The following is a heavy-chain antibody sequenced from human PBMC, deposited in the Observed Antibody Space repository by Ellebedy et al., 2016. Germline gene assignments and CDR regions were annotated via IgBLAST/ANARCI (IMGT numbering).Heavy chain of an antibody. CDR3: ARELITYYYKSSGYNDY. V-gene: IGHV1-46*01. CDR1: GYTFTSYY. J-gene: IGHJ4*02. Sequence: ASVKVSCKASGYTFTSYYMHWVRQAPGQGLEWMGIISPSGGSTNYAQKFRGRVTMTRDTSTSTVYMELSSLRSEDTAVYFCARELITYYYKSSGYNDYWGQGTLVTVSS. CDR2: ISPSGGST. D-gene: IGHD3-22*01.